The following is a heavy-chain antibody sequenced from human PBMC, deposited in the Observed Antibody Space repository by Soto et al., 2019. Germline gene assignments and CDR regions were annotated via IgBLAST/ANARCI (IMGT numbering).Heavy chain of an antibody. D-gene: IGHD2-15*01. CDR2: IYSSGST. CDR1: GGSITSYY. J-gene: IGHJ4*02. Sequence: QVQLQESGPGLVKPSETLSLTCTVSGGSITSYYWNWIRQPPGKGLEWIGYIYSSGSTNYNPSLKGRVTMSLDTSKNQVSLNVTSGDAADTAVYYCAATPRYWGQGRLVTVSS. V-gene: IGHV4-59*01. CDR3: AATPRY.